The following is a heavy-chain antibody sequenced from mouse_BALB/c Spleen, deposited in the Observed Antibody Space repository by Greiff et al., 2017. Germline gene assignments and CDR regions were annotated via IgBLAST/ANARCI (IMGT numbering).Heavy chain of an antibody. CDR3: AREVTGTTYFDY. CDR2: INPSSGYT. V-gene: IGHV1-4*01. D-gene: IGHD4-1*01. Sequence: VQLQQSGAELARPGASVKMSCKASGYTFTSYTMHWVKQRPGQGLEWIGYINPSSGYTNYNQKFKDKATLTADKSSSTAYMQLSSLTSEDSAVYYCAREVTGTTYFDYWGQGTTLTVSS. CDR1: GYTFTSYT. J-gene: IGHJ2*01.